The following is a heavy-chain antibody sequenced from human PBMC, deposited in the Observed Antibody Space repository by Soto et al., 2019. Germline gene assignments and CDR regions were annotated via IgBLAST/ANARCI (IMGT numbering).Heavy chain of an antibody. J-gene: IGHJ4*02. Sequence: QVQLQESGPGLVTFSHTLSHMCSLSFFHMQSNQLGRGLRPPPGKGLEWIGYIYYSGSTYYNPSLKSRVTMSVDTSKNQFSLKLSSVTAVDTAVYYCARGQLLPDYWGQGTLVTVSS. CDR1: FFHMQSNQL. V-gene: IGHV4-28*03. CDR3: ARGQLLPDY. CDR2: IYYSGST. D-gene: IGHD2-15*01.